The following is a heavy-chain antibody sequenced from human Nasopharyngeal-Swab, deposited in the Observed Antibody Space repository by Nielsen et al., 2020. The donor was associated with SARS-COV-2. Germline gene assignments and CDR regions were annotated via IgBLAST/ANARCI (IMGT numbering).Heavy chain of an antibody. CDR1: GSIFSSYG. J-gene: IGHJ3*02. V-gene: IGHV3-30*18. CDR3: AKVPGSSWVDAFDI. CDR2: ISYDGSNK. Sequence: GGSLRLSCAASGSIFSSYGMYWVRQAPGKGLEWVAVISYDGSNKYYADSLKGRSTISKDNSKNTLYLQMNSLRAEDTAVYYCAKVPGSSWVDAFDIWGQGTKVTISS. D-gene: IGHD6-13*01.